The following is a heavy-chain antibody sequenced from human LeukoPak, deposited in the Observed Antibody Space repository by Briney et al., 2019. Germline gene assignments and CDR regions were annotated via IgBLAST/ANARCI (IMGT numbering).Heavy chain of an antibody. Sequence: SETLSLTCTVSGGSISSYYWSWIRQPPGKRLEWIGRISSSGSTNYNPSLKGRVTMSVDSSKNQFSLILISVTAADTAVYYCARDLDWNYADYWGQGTLVTVSS. V-gene: IGHV4-4*07. D-gene: IGHD1-7*01. CDR1: GGSISSYY. CDR2: ISSSGST. CDR3: ARDLDWNYADY. J-gene: IGHJ4*02.